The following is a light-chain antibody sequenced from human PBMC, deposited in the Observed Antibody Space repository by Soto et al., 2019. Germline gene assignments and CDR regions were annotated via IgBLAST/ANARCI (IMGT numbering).Light chain of an antibody. CDR1: QSVSNNY. Sequence: EIVLTQSPGSLSLSPGERAILSCRASQSVSNNYLAWYQQKPGQAPRLLIYGASSRATGIPDRFSGSGSGTDFTLTISRLEPEDFAVYYCQQYGSSPGLFTFGPGTKVDIK. V-gene: IGKV3-20*01. J-gene: IGKJ3*01. CDR3: QQYGSSPGLFT. CDR2: GAS.